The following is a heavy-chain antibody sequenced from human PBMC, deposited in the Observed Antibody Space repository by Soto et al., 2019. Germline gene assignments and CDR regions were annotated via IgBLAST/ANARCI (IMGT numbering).Heavy chain of an antibody. CDR3: AREFGTRAWWFDP. D-gene: IGHD1-7*01. J-gene: IGHJ5*02. Sequence: GASVKVSCKASGYTFTSYAMHWVRQAPGQRLEWMGWINAGNGNTKYSQKFQGRVTITRDTSASTAYMELSSLRSEDTAVYYCAREFGTRAWWFDPWGQGTLVTVSS. CDR1: GYTFTSYA. CDR2: INAGNGNT. V-gene: IGHV1-3*01.